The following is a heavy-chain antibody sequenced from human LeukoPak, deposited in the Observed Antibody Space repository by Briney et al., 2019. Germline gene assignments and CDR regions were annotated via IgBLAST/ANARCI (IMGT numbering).Heavy chain of an antibody. D-gene: IGHD2-2*01. CDR3: ASRALQYCSTTTCYAPFDY. CDR2: ISSSSTTI. CDR1: GFTFSDYS. Sequence: GGSLRLSCAASGFTFSDYSMNWVRQAPGKGLEWVSYISSSSTTIYYADSVKGRFTISRDNSKNTLYLQMDSLRTEDTAVYYCASRALQYCSTTTCYAPFDYWGQGTLVTVSS. J-gene: IGHJ4*02. V-gene: IGHV3-48*01.